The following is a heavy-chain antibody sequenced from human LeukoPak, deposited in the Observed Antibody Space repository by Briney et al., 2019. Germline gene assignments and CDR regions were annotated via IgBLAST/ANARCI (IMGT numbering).Heavy chain of an antibody. D-gene: IGHD6-13*01. Sequence: GASVKVSCKASGYTFTGYYMHWVRQAPGQGLEWMGGIIPIFGTANYAQKFQGRVTITADKSTSTAYMELSSLRSEDTAVYYCARTEASRLSAFDIWGQGTMVTVSS. CDR3: ARTEASRLSAFDI. J-gene: IGHJ3*02. CDR1: GYTFTGYY. V-gene: IGHV1-69*06. CDR2: IIPIFGTA.